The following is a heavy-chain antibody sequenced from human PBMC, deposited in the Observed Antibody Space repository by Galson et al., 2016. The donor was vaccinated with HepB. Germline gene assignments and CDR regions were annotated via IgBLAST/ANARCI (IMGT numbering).Heavy chain of an antibody. V-gene: IGHV3-73*01. J-gene: IGHJ4*02. CDR3: TKDRFSYGSRSFDY. CDR1: GFTFSVSS. D-gene: IGHD3-16*01. Sequence: SLRLSCAASGFTFSVSSIHWVRQASRGGLEWVGRIRSKTDNYATTYAESVKGRFTISRDDSKNTAYLQMNSLRAEDTAIYYCTKDRFSYGSRSFDYWGQGTLITVSS. CDR2: IRSKTDNYAT.